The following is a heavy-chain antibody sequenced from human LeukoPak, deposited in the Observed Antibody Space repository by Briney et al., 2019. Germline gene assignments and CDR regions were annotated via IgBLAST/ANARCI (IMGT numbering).Heavy chain of an antibody. CDR2: VSAYNGNT. V-gene: IGHV1-18*01. Sequence: GASVKVSCKASGGTFSSYAISWVRQAPGQGLEWMGWVSAYNGNTKYAQKLQGRVTMTTDTSTSTAYMELRSLRSDDTAVYYCARGPYDYYDSSGYYSRDYWGQGTLVTVSS. J-gene: IGHJ4*02. CDR1: GGTFSSYA. D-gene: IGHD3-22*01. CDR3: ARGPYDYYDSSGYYSRDY.